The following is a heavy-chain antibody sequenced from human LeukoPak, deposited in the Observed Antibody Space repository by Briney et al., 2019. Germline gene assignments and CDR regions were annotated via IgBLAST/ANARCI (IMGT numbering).Heavy chain of an antibody. CDR2: ISGSNDHT. Sequence: GGSLRLSCAASGFTFSSYAMSWVRQAPGKGLEWVSSISGSNDHTYYADSVKDRFTISRDNSKNTLSLQMNSLRAEDTAVYYCAKGRGTTVTSAANYWGQGTLVTVS. D-gene: IGHD4-17*01. J-gene: IGHJ4*02. V-gene: IGHV3-23*01. CDR3: AKGRGTTVTSAANY. CDR1: GFTFSSYA.